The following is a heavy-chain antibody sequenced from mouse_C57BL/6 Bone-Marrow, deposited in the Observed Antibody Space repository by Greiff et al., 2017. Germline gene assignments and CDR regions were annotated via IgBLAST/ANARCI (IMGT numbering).Heavy chain of an antibody. J-gene: IGHJ3*01. CDR1: GSSLSTFGMG. V-gene: IGHV8-8*01. D-gene: IGHD2-1*01. CDR3: ARMDLLWYPLFAY. CDR2: IWWDDDK. Sequence: QVTLKESGPGILQPSQPLSLTCSFSGSSLSTFGMGVGWIRQPSGKGLEWLAHIWWDDDKYYNPALKSRLSISKDTSKNQVFLKIAIVVTADTATYYCARMDLLWYPLFAYWGQGTLVTVSA.